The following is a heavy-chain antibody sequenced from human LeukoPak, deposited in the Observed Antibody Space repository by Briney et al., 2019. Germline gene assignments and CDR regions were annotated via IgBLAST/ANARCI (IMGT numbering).Heavy chain of an antibody. V-gene: IGHV3-7*04. D-gene: IGHD6-19*01. CDR3: ARGRGWTYDS. J-gene: IGHJ4*02. Sequence: GGSLRLSCAASGFTFTNDFMTWVRQAPGKGLEWVANMRVDGTDIHYADSVKGRFTMQMNTLRADDTAVYYCARGRGWTYDSWGRGTLVTVSS. CDR2: MRVDGTDI. CDR1: GFTFTNDF.